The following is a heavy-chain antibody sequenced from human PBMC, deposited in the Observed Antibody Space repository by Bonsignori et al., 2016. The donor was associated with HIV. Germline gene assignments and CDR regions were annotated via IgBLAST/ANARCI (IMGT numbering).Heavy chain of an antibody. Sequence: WIRQPPGKGLVWVSRINSDGRSTSYADSVKGRFTISRDNAKNTLSLQMNSLKAEDTAVYYCARDGVIADRWAWSFDSWGQGTLVTVSS. CDR2: INSDGRST. V-gene: IGHV3-74*01. D-gene: IGHD2-21*01. CDR3: ARDGVIADRWAWSFDS. J-gene: IGHJ4*02.